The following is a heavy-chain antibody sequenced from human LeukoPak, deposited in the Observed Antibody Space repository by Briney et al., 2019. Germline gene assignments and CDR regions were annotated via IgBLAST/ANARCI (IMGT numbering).Heavy chain of an antibody. Sequence: GESLKISCKGSGYSFTSYWIGWVRQMPGKGLEWMGIIYPGDSDTRYSPSFQGQVTISADKSIGTAYLQWSSLKASDTAMYYCARHQGPHYCSGGSCYSHLDYWGQGTLVTVSS. J-gene: IGHJ4*02. D-gene: IGHD2-15*01. CDR2: IYPGDSDT. V-gene: IGHV5-51*01. CDR3: ARHQGPHYCSGGSCYSHLDY. CDR1: GYSFTSYW.